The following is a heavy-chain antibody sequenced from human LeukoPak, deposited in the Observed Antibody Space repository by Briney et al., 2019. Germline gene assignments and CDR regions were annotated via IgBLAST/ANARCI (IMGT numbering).Heavy chain of an antibody. Sequence: PGGSLRLSCVASGFSFSTYAMNWVRQAPGKGLEWVSSISSSSSYIYYADSVKGRFTISRDNAKNSLYLQMNSLRAEDTAVYYCARDQGSSWYGNYYYYMDVWGKGTTVTVSS. CDR2: ISSSSSYI. J-gene: IGHJ6*03. V-gene: IGHV3-21*01. D-gene: IGHD6-13*01. CDR3: ARDQGSSWYGNYYYYMDV. CDR1: GFSFSTYA.